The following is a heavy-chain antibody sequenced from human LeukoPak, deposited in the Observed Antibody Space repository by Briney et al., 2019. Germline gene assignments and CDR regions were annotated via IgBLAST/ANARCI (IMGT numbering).Heavy chain of an antibody. V-gene: IGHV4-59*01. CDR2: IYYSGST. CDR3: ARGPNYDFWSGYPYYFDY. J-gene: IGHJ4*02. CDR1: GGSISSYY. Sequence: SETLSLTCTVSGGSISSYYWSWIRQPPGKGLEWIGYIYYSGSTNYNLSLKSRVTISVDTSKNQFSLKLSSVTAADTAVYYCARGPNYDFWSGYPYYFDYWGQGTLVTVSS. D-gene: IGHD3-3*01.